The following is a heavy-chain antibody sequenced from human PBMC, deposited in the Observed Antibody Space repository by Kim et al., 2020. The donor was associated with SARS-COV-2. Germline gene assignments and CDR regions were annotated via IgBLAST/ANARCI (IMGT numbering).Heavy chain of an antibody. V-gene: IGHV4-59*08. CDR2: IYSIGIT. J-gene: IGHJ6*03. CDR1: GGSISNYY. Sequence: SETLSLTCTVSGGSISNYYWSWIRQPPGKGLEWIGYIYSIGITNYNPSLKSRVSISVDTSKNHFSLKLISVTAADMVVYYFSRWMQQWLGLSPVDLWG. D-gene: IGHD6-19*01. CDR3: SRWMQQWLGLSPVDL.